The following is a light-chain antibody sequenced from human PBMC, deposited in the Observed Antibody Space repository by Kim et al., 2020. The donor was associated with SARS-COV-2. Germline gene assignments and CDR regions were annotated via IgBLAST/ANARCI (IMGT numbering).Light chain of an antibody. V-gene: IGLV3-1*01. Sequence: SYELTQPPSVSVSPGQTASITCSGDKLGDKYACWYQQKPGQSPVLVIYQDSKRPSGIPERFSGSNSGNTATLTISGTQAMDEADYYCQAWDSSTGVFCGGTQLTVL. CDR1: KLGDKY. J-gene: IGLJ2*01. CDR2: QDS. CDR3: QAWDSSTGV.